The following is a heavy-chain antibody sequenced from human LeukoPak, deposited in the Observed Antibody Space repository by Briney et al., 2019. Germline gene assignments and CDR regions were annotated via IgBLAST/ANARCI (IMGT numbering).Heavy chain of an antibody. CDR3: ARARRIVGVGYFDY. CDR1: GFTFSSYS. CDR2: ISSSSSYI. J-gene: IGHJ4*02. V-gene: IGHV3-21*04. Sequence: GGSLRLSCAASGFTFSSYSMNWVRQAPGKGLGWVSSISSSSSYIYYADSVKGRFTISRDNSKNTLFLQMNSLRDGDTAIYYCARARRIVGVGYFDYWGQGTLVAVSS. D-gene: IGHD1-26*01.